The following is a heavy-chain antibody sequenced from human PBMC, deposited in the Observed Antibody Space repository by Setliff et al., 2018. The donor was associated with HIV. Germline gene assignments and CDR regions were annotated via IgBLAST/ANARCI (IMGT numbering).Heavy chain of an antibody. J-gene: IGHJ6*03. CDR2: IYYSGST. CDR1: GGSISSYY. CDR3: ARGGREYGVNYYYYYMDV. V-gene: IGHV4-59*08. D-gene: IGHD3-10*01. Sequence: SETLSLTCTVSGGSISSYYWSWIRQPPGKGLEWIGYIYYSGSTNYNASLQSRVTISVDTSKNQFSLKLSSVTAADTAVYYCARGGREYGVNYYYYYMDVWGKGTTVTVS.